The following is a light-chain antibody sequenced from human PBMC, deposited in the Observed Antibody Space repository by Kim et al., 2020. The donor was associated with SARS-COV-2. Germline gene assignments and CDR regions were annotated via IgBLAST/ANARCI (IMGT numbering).Light chain of an antibody. V-gene: IGKV3-20*01. Sequence: EIVLTQSPGTLSLSPGERATLSCRASQSVPSNYLAWYQQQPGQAPRLFIYGASSRATGIPDRFSGSGSGTDFTFTISRLGPEDFAVYDCQQYDHSPQTFGQGTKVDIK. CDR1: QSVPSNY. CDR3: QQYDHSPQT. CDR2: GAS. J-gene: IGKJ1*01.